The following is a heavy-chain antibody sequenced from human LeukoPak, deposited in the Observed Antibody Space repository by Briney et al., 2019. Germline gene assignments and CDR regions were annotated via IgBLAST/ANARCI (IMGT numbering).Heavy chain of an antibody. Sequence: PSQTLSLTCTVSGGSISSGGYYWSWIRQPPGKGLEWIGYIYHSGSTYYNPSLKSRVTISVDRSKNQFPLKLSSVTAADTAVYYCARITGTTGGYWGQGTLVTVSS. CDR1: GGSISSGGYY. CDR2: IYHSGST. V-gene: IGHV4-30-2*01. D-gene: IGHD1-7*01. CDR3: ARITGTTGGY. J-gene: IGHJ4*02.